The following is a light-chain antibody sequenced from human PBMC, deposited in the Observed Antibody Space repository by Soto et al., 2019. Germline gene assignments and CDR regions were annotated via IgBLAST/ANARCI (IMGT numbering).Light chain of an antibody. CDR1: QDIRTS. CDR3: QRYYNLPPIS. CDR2: GAS. V-gene: IGKV1-33*01. J-gene: IGKJ3*01. Sequence: DIQMTQSPSSLSASVGARVSITSQASQDIRTSLSCIQHKQGRAPKLLNYGASYLETGVPSRFRGSGSGTDFTFTITSLQPEDIATDYCQRYYNLPPISVGPGTIVDIK.